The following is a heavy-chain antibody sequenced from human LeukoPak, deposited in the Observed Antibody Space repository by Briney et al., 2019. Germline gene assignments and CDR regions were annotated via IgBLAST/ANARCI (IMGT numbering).Heavy chain of an antibody. Sequence: GGSLRLSCAASGFTFSSYWMSWVRQAPGKGLEWVANIKQDGSEKYYVDSVKGRFTISRDNAKNSLYLQMNSLRAEDTAVYYCARLPHKGGSRNYYYYYMDVWGKGTTVTVSS. CDR3: ARLPHKGGSRNYYYYYMDV. CDR1: GFTFSSYW. V-gene: IGHV3-7*01. CDR2: IKQDGSEK. D-gene: IGHD2-15*01. J-gene: IGHJ6*03.